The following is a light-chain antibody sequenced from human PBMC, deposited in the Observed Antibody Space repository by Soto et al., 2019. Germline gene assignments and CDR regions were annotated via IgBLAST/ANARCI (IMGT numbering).Light chain of an antibody. CDR3: QQRTNWPRSFT. CDR1: QSVSSY. Sequence: EIVLTQSPAALSLSPGERATLSCRASQSVSSYLAWYQQKPGQAPRLLIYDTSKRATGIPARFSGSGSGTDFTLTISSLEPEDFAVYYCQQRTNWPRSFTFGPGTKVDIK. CDR2: DTS. V-gene: IGKV3-11*01. J-gene: IGKJ3*01.